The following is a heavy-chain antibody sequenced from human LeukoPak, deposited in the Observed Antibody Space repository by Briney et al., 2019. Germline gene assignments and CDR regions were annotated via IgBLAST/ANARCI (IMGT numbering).Heavy chain of an antibody. V-gene: IGHV4-34*01. CDR1: GGSFSGYY. J-gene: IGHJ2*01. D-gene: IGHD6-13*01. CDR2: INHSGST. CDR3: ARRGSSSWYSYWVSHVDL. Sequence: SETLSLTCAVYGGSFSGYYWSWIRQPPGKGLEWIGEINHSGSTNYNPSLKSRVTISVDTSKNRFSLKLSSVTAADTAVYYWARRGSSSWYSYWVSHVDLWGRGTLVTVAS.